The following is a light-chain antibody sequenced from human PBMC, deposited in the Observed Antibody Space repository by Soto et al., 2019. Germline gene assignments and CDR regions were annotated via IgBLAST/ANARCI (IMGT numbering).Light chain of an antibody. V-gene: IGLV2-14*01. CDR1: SSDVGGYNY. Sequence: QSALTQPASVSGSPGPSITISCTGTSSDVGGYNYVSWYQQHPGKAPKLMIYDVSNRPSGVSNRFSGSKSGNTASLTISGLQAEDEADYHCSSYTRITQFGGLTKLTV. CDR3: SSYTRITQ. CDR2: DVS. J-gene: IGLJ3*02.